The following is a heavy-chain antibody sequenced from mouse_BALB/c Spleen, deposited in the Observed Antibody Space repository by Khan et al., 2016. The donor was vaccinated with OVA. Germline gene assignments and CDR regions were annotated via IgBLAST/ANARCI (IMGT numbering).Heavy chain of an antibody. Sequence: EVQLVESGGDLVKPGGSLKVSCAASGFTFSSYGMSWVRQTPDKRLEWVATISSGGRYTYFPDSVKGRFTISRDNAKNTLYLQMSSLKSKDTAMYYCARAYYGNDYYAMDYWGQGTSVTVSS. J-gene: IGHJ4*01. V-gene: IGHV5-6*01. CDR1: GFTFSSYG. CDR3: ARAYYGNDYYAMDY. CDR2: ISSGGRYT. D-gene: IGHD2-10*01.